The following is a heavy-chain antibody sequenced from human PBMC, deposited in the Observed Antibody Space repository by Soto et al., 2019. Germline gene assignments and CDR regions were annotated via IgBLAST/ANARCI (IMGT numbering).Heavy chain of an antibody. CDR3: ANSVVVVAAPRGY. Sequence: EVQLLESGGGLVQPGGSLRLSCAASGFTFSSYAMSWVRQAPGKGLEWVSAISGSGGSTYYADSVKGRFTISRDNSKNTLYLKMNSLRAEDTAVYYCANSVVVVAAPRGYWGQGTLVTVSS. CDR1: GFTFSSYA. D-gene: IGHD2-15*01. V-gene: IGHV3-23*01. CDR2: ISGSGGST. J-gene: IGHJ4*02.